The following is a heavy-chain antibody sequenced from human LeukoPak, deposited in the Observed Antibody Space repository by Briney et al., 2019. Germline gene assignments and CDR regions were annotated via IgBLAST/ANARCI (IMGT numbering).Heavy chain of an antibody. Sequence: LVKVSCKASGGTFSSYAISWVRQAPGQGLEWMGGIIPIFGTANYAQKFQGRVTITADESTSTAYMELSSLRSEDTAVYYCAREGGLQLWPFDYWGQGTLVTVSS. CDR1: GGTFSSYA. V-gene: IGHV1-69*13. D-gene: IGHD5-18*01. CDR3: AREGGLQLWPFDY. J-gene: IGHJ4*02. CDR2: IIPIFGTA.